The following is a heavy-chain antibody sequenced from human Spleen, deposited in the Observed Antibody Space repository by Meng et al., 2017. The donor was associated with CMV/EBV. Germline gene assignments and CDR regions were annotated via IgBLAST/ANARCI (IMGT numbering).Heavy chain of an antibody. J-gene: IGHJ4*02. D-gene: IGHD3-16*01. Sequence: QVKKQESGPGMVKPSETLSLNCIVSGASIKNYNWNWVRQPAGQGLEWIGLIQVIGHTVYNPSLKSRVTVSLDASKSQFSLTLNSVTAADTATYYCAGSRPGGGACDYWGQGILVTVSS. V-gene: IGHV4-4*07. CDR3: AGSRPGGGACDY. CDR1: GASIKNYN. CDR2: IQVIGHT.